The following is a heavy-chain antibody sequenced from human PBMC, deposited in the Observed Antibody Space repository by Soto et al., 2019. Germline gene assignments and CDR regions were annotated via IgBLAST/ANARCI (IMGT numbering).Heavy chain of an antibody. CDR1: GGSFSGYY. Sequence: SQTLSLTCAVYGGSFSGYYWSWIRQPPGKGLEWIGEINHSGSTNYNPSLKSRVTISVDTSKNVFSLKLSSVTAADTAVYYCARDVGCADIVVVPAAIGGIAFDIWGQGTMVTVSS. CDR3: ARDVGCADIVVVPAAIGGIAFDI. D-gene: IGHD2-2*02. V-gene: IGHV4-34*01. CDR2: INHSGST. J-gene: IGHJ3*02.